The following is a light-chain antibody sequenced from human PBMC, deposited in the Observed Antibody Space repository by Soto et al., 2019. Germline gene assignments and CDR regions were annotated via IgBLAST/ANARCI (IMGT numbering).Light chain of an antibody. J-gene: IGLJ1*01. CDR1: SSDVGDYNY. Sequence: QSVLTQPASVSGSPGQSITISCTGTSSDVGDYNYVSWFQQHPGKAPKLMIFDVSSRPSGISNRFSGSKSGNTASLTISGLQAEDEADYYCSSYGNSSYLDVFGPGTKVTV. V-gene: IGLV2-14*03. CDR3: SSYGNSSYLDV. CDR2: DVS.